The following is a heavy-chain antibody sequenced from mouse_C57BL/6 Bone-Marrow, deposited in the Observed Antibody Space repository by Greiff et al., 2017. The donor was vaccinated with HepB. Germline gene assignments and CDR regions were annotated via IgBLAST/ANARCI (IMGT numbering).Heavy chain of an antibody. CDR2: IHPNSGST. V-gene: IGHV1-64*01. CDR1: GYTFTSYW. J-gene: IGHJ2*01. Sequence: VQLQQPGAELVKPGASVKLSCKASGYTFTSYWMHWVKQRPGQGLEWIGMIHPNSGSTNYNEKFKSKATLTVDKSSSTAYMQLSSLASEDSAVYYCARDRYVYFDYWGQGTTLTVSS. CDR3: ARDRYVYFDY.